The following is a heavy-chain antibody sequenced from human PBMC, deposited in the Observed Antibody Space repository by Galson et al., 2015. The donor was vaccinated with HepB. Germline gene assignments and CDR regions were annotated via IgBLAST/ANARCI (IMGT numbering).Heavy chain of an antibody. Sequence: SLRLSCAGSGFDFNDSSIHWVRQSPGKGLEWVAGVSFDGRNTYYADSVKGRFIISRDSSKKTVYLQMNSLRTEDTAVYYCARDAMGRGSGSYSAFDYWGPGT. CDR1: GFDFNDSS. D-gene: IGHD1-26*01. V-gene: IGHV3-30-3*01. CDR2: VSFDGRNT. CDR3: ARDAMGRGSGSYSAFDY. J-gene: IGHJ4*01.